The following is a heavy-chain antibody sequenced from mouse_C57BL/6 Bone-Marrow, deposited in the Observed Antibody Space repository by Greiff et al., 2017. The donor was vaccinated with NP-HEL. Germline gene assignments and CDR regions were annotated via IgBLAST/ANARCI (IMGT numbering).Heavy chain of an antibody. CDR1: GYTFTSYW. Sequence: VQLQQSGAELVKPGASVKMSCKASGYTFTSYWITWVKQRPGQGLEWIGDIYPGSGSTNYNEKFKSKATLTVDTSSSTAYMQLSSLTSEDSAVYYCAREGTYYYGSSPWFAYWGQGTLVTVSA. CDR2: IYPGSGST. CDR3: AREGTYYYGSSPWFAY. V-gene: IGHV1-55*01. D-gene: IGHD1-1*01. J-gene: IGHJ3*01.